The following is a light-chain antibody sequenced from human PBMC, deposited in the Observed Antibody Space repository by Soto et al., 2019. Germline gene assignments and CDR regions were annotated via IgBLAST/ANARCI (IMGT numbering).Light chain of an antibody. CDR1: SSNIGAGYD. Sequence: QSVLTQPPSVSGAPGQRVTISCTGSSSNIGAGYDVHWYQQLPGTAPKLLIYGNSNRPSGVPDRFSGSKSGTSASLAITGLQVEDEADYCCQSYDSSLSGSVVFGGGTQLTVL. J-gene: IGLJ2*01. CDR3: QSYDSSLSGSVV. CDR2: GNS. V-gene: IGLV1-40*01.